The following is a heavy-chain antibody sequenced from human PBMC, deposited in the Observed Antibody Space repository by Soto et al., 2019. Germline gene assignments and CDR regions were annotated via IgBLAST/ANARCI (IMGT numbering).Heavy chain of an antibody. CDR3: ARDWGIAVAGTDAFDI. CDR2: ISAYNGNT. J-gene: IGHJ3*02. CDR1: GYTFTSYG. Sequence: SVKVSCKASGYTFTSYGISWVRQAPGQGLEWMGWISAYNGNTNYAQKLQGRVTMTTDTSTSTAYMELRSLRSDDTAVYYCARDWGIAVAGTDAFDIWGQGTMVTVSS. D-gene: IGHD6-19*01. V-gene: IGHV1-18*01.